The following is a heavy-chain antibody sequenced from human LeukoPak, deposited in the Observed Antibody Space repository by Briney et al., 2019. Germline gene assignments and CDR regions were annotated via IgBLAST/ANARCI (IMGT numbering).Heavy chain of an antibody. CDR1: GYTFTSYG. V-gene: IGHV1-18*01. CDR3: ARGGAAAGLWGPYNWFDP. Sequence: ASVKVSCKASGYTFTSYGISWVRQAPGQGLEWMGWISAYNGNTNYAQKLQGRVTMTTDTSTSTAYMELRSLRSDDTAVYYCARGGAAAGLWGPYNWFDPWGQGTLVTVSS. D-gene: IGHD6-13*01. J-gene: IGHJ5*02. CDR2: ISAYNGNT.